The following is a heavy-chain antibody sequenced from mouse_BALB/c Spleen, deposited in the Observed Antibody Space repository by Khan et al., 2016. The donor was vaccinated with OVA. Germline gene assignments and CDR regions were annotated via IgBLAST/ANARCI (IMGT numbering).Heavy chain of an antibody. CDR1: GYTFTDYI. V-gene: IGHV1-18*01. Sequence: VQLKESGPELVKPGASVKIPCKASGYTFTDYIIDWVKQSHGKSLEWIGDINPNNGYTVYNQRLKGKATLTVDKSSSTAYMELRSLTSEDTAVYYCSRQRCGGFAYWGQGTLVTVSA. J-gene: IGHJ3*01. CDR3: SRQRCGGFAY. CDR2: INPNNGYT.